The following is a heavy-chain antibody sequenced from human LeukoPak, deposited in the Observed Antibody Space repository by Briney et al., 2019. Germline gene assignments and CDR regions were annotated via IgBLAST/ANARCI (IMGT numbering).Heavy chain of an antibody. J-gene: IGHJ4*02. Sequence: SETLSLTCTVSGGSISSTSYYWGWIRQPPGKGLEWIGSIYYSGGTYYNPSLKSRVTISVDTSKNQFSLKLSSVTAADTAVYYCATTPNPNYFDYWGQGALVTVSS. CDR3: ATTPNPNYFDY. CDR2: IYYSGGT. CDR1: GGSISSTSYY. V-gene: IGHV4-39*07.